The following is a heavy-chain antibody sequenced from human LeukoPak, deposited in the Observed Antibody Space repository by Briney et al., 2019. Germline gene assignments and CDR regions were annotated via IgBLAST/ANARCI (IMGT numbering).Heavy chain of an antibody. CDR3: AKDPLVTAGNDY. D-gene: IGHD3-16*02. CDR1: GFTFSSSA. Sequence: GGSLRLSCAASGFTFSSSAMSWVRQAPGKGLEWVSAISGSGGSTYYADSAKGRFTISRDNSKNTLYLQMNSLRAEDTAVYYCAKDPLVTAGNDYWGQGTLVTVSS. CDR2: ISGSGGST. J-gene: IGHJ4*02. V-gene: IGHV3-23*01.